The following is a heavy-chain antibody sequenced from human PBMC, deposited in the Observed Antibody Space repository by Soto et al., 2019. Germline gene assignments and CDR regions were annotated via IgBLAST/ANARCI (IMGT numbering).Heavy chain of an antibody. Sequence: EVQLLESGGGLVQPGGSMRLSGAASGFTFSSYDMSWVRQAPVQGLEWVSAISGSGGSTYYADSVKGRFTISRDNSKNTLYRQMNSLRAEDTAVYYCAKDTSSSTQTQNYYYYGMDVCGQGTTVTVSS. D-gene: IGHD6-13*01. CDR2: ISGSGGST. CDR3: AKDTSSSTQTQNYYYYGMDV. J-gene: IGHJ6*02. V-gene: IGHV3-23*01. CDR1: GFTFSSYD.